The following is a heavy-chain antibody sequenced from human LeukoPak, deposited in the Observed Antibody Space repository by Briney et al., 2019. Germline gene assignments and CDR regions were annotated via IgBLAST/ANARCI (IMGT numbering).Heavy chain of an antibody. Sequence: GGSLRLSCEGSAFIFSGHWMNWVRQTPGKGLEWVASIKEDGSERQYVDSVKGRFSISRDNTKGSLFLQLNSLRAEDTAVYYCASQGYYDSSPFDPWGQGTLVTVSS. V-gene: IGHV3-7*03. CDR1: AFIFSGHW. CDR2: IKEDGSER. CDR3: ASQGYYDSSPFDP. D-gene: IGHD3-22*01. J-gene: IGHJ5*02.